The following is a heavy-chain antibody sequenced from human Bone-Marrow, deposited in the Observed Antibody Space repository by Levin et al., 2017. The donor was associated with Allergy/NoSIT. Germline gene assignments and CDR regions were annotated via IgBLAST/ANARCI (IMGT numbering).Heavy chain of an antibody. CDR3: VRETRHWNLEAFDI. CDR1: GGSISSFY. CDR2: ISDTGNT. Sequence: SQTLSLTCTVSGGSISSFYWTWIRQPPGKGLEWIGYISDTGNTKYNPSVKSRVSISMDTSQNQFSLTLTSVTAADTAFYYCVRETRHWNLEAFDIWGEGTMVTVSS. J-gene: IGHJ3*02. D-gene: IGHD1-1*01. V-gene: IGHV4-59*12.